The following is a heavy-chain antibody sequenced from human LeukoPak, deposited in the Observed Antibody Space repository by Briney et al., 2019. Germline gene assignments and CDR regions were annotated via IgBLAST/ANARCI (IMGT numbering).Heavy chain of an antibody. V-gene: IGHV4-59*01. J-gene: IGHJ4*02. Sequence: SETLSLTCTVSGGSISSYYWSWIWQPPGKGLEWIAYLYYSGNTNYNPSLKSRVTISVDTSKNQFSLKLTSVTAADTALYYCARVYGYNFYYFDYWGQGILVTVSS. CDR3: ARVYGYNFYYFDY. CDR2: LYYSGNT. CDR1: GGSISSYY. D-gene: IGHD5-24*01.